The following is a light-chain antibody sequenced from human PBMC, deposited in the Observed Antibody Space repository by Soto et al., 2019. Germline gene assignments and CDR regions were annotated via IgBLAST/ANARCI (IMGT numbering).Light chain of an antibody. CDR3: QQYNNWPQT. CDR1: QSVSSN. J-gene: IGKJ1*01. V-gene: IGKV3-15*01. CDR2: GES. Sequence: EIVTTQPPPTLSVSLGETATRSCMSSQSVSSNLACYQQKPGQSPRLLIYGESTRATGIPDRFSGSGSGTEFTLTIRSMQSEDFAVYYCQQYNNWPQTLGQGTKVDIK.